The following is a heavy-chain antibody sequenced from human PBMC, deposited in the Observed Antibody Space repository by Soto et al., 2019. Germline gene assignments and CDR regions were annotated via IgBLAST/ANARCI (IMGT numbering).Heavy chain of an antibody. J-gene: IGHJ6*02. CDR1: GGSLSNYG. Sequence: QVQLVQSGAEVKKPGSSVKVSCKASGGSLSNYGISWVRQAPGQGLEWMGAIIPVFGTPNYAQKFQDRVTSTADKSTTTVYMEVRSLTSENTAVYYCARGDATKIVVTTYYAMDVWGQGTTVTVSS. V-gene: IGHV1-69*14. CDR3: ARGDATKIVVTTYYAMDV. D-gene: IGHD3-22*01. CDR2: IIPVFGTP.